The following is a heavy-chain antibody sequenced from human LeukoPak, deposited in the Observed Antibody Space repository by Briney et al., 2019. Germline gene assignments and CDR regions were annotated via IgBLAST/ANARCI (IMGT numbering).Heavy chain of an antibody. CDR3: ARQGRSGSYFAGPDY. CDR1: GYSFTSYW. Sequence: GESLQISCKGSGYSFTSYWIGWVRQMPGKGLEWMQIIYPGDSDTRYSPSFQGQVTISADKSISTAYLQWSSLKASDTAMYYCARQGRSGSYFAGPDYWGQGTLVTVSS. J-gene: IGHJ4*02. V-gene: IGHV5-51*01. CDR2: IYPGDSDT. D-gene: IGHD1-26*01.